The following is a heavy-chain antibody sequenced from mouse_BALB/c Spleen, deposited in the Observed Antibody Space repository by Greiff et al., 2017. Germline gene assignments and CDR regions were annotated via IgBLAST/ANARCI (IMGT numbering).Heavy chain of an antibody. CDR1: GYSFTSYY. J-gene: IGHJ2*01. CDR3: ARYYDGY. D-gene: IGHD1-1*01. Sequence: EVQLQQSGPELMKPGASVKISCKASGYSFTSYYMHWVKQSHGKSLEWIGYIDPFNGGTSYNQKFKGKATLTVDKSSSTAYMHLSSLTSEDSAVYYCARYYDGYWGQGTTLTVSS. CDR2: IDPFNGGT. V-gene: IGHV1-28*01.